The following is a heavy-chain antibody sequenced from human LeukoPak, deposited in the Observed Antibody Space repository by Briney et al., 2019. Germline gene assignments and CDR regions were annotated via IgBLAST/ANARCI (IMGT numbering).Heavy chain of an antibody. CDR2: INHSGST. CDR3: ARGPYDILTGHNKDYFDY. V-gene: IGHV4-34*01. D-gene: IGHD3-9*01. J-gene: IGHJ4*02. Sequence: PSETLSLTCAVYSGSFSGYYWSWIRQPPGKGLEWIGEINHSGSTNYNPSLKSRVTISVDTSKNQFSLKLSSVTAADTAVYYCARGPYDILTGHNKDYFDYWGQGTLVTVSS. CDR1: SGSFSGYY.